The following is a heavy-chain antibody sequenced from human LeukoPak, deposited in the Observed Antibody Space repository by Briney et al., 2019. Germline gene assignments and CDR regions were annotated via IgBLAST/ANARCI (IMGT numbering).Heavy chain of an antibody. J-gene: IGHJ4*02. CDR2: ISISGSYI. V-gene: IGHV3-21*01. CDR1: GFIHSDYN. Sequence: GGSLRLSCAASGFIHSDYNMNWVRQAPGKGLEWVSFISISGSYITYADSVKGRFTISRDNAKNSLYLQMNSLRAEDTAVYYCARDLIATARAYDYWGQGTLVTVSS. D-gene: IGHD2-15*01. CDR3: ARDLIATARAYDY.